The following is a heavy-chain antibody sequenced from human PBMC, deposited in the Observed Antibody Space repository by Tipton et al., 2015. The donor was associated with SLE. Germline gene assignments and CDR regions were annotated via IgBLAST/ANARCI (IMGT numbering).Heavy chain of an antibody. Sequence: TLSLTCAVSGGSISSGGYSWSWIRQPPGKGLEWIGSIYYSGSTYYNPSLKSRVTISVDTSKNQFSLKLSSVTAADTAVYYCASRSGYDLSYFDYWGQGTLVTVSS. CDR1: GGSISSGGYS. V-gene: IGHV4-30-2*03. CDR2: IYYSGST. CDR3: ASRSGYDLSYFDY. J-gene: IGHJ4*02. D-gene: IGHD5-12*01.